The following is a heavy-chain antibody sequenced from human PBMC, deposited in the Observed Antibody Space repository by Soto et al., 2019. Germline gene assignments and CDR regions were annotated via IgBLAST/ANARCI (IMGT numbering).Heavy chain of an antibody. CDR3: AKATRGGAATLIRDY. D-gene: IGHD6-13*01. Sequence: GGSLRLSCAAAGFTFSIYAMSWVRQAPGKGLEWVSVISGSGGSTYYADSVKGRFTISRDNSKNTLYLQMNSLRADDTAVYYCAKATRGGAATLIRDYWGQGTLVTVSS. CDR2: ISGSGGST. V-gene: IGHV3-23*01. J-gene: IGHJ4*02. CDR1: GFTFSIYA.